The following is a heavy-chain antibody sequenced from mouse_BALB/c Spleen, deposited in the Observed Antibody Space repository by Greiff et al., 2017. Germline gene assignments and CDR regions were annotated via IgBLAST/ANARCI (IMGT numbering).Heavy chain of an antibody. CDR1: GFTFSSYA. CDR3: ARRDYCYFDY. D-gene: IGHD2-13*01. J-gene: IGHJ2*01. Sequence: EVQLVQSGGGLVKPGGSLNLSCAASGFTFSSYAMSWVRQTPEKRLEWLASISSGGSTYYPDSVMGRFTISSDNARNIMYLQMSSLRSEDTAMYYCARRDYCYFDYWGQGTTLTVSS. CDR2: ISSGGST. V-gene: IGHV5-6-5*01.